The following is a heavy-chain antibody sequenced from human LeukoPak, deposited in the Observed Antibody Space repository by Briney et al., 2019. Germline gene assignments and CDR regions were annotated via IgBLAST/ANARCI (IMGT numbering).Heavy chain of an antibody. CDR1: GGSISSYY. D-gene: IGHD3-3*01. CDR3: ARYDFWSGYSVY. Sequence: PSETLSLTCTVAGGSISSYYWSWIRQPPGKGLEWIGYIYYSGSTNYNPSLKSRVNISVDTSKNQFSLKLSSVTAADTAVYYCARYDFWSGYSVYSGQGTLVTVSS. V-gene: IGHV4-59*01. CDR2: IYYSGST. J-gene: IGHJ4*02.